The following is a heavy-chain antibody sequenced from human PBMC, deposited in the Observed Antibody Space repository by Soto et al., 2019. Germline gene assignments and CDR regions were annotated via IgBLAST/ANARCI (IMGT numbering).Heavy chain of an antibody. CDR2: IIPIFGKK. J-gene: IGHJ4*02. V-gene: IGHV1-69*06. Sequence: QMQLVQSGAEVKERGSSVKISCKTSGGTFNTYALTWVRQAPGQGLEWIGGIIPIFGKKNVAQRFQGRVTINADKSLTTAYMEMTSLRSDDTAVYYCAKEAGDHWGQGTLVTVSS. D-gene: IGHD3-10*01. CDR3: AKEAGDH. CDR1: GGTFNTYA.